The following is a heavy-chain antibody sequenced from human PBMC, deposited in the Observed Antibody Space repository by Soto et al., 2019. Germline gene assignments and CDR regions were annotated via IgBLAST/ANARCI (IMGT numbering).Heavy chain of an antibody. J-gene: IGHJ6*02. V-gene: IGHV5-51*01. CDR1: GYSFTSHW. CDR3: AGGGVRGVITRTRDYYGMDV. Sequence: SLKISCKGSGYSFTSHWIGWVRQMPGKGLEWMGIIYPGDSDTRYSPSFQGQVTISADKSISTAYLQWSSLKASDTAMYYCAGGGVRGVITRTRDYYGMDVWGQGTTVTVSS. CDR2: IYPGDSDT. D-gene: IGHD3-10*01.